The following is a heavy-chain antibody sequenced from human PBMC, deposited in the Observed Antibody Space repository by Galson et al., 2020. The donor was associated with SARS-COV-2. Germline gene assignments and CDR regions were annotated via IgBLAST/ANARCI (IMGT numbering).Heavy chain of an antibody. J-gene: IGHJ5*02. V-gene: IGHV5-10-1*01. Sequence: HGESLKISCKGSGYSFTSYWISWVRQMPGKGLEWMGRIDPSDSYTNYSPSFQGHVTISADKSISTAYLQWSSLKASDTAMYYCARHLDIVVVPAADNNWFDPWGQGTLVTVSS. CDR3: ARHLDIVVVPAADNNWFDP. CDR1: GYSFTSYW. CDR2: IDPSDSYT. D-gene: IGHD2-2*03.